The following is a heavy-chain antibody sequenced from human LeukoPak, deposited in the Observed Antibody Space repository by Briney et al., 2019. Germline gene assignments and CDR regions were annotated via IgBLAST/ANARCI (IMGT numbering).Heavy chain of an antibody. CDR1: GGSISSSNW. V-gene: IGHV4-4*02. CDR2: IYYSGST. D-gene: IGHD3-10*01. Sequence: SGTLSLTCAVSGGSISSSNWWSWVRQPPGKGLEWIGYIYYSGSTNYNPSLKSRVTISVDTSKNQFSLKLSSVTAADTAVYYCARWGSRLWFGELLYYFDYWGQGTLVTVSS. CDR3: ARWGSRLWFGELLYYFDY. J-gene: IGHJ4*02.